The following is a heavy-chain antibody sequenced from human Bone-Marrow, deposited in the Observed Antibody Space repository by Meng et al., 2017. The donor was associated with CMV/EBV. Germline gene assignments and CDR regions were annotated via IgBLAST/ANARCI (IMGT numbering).Heavy chain of an antibody. CDR1: GFTFSDYY. D-gene: IGHD3-10*01. Sequence: GGSLRLSCAASGFTFSDYYMSWIRQAPGKGLEWVSYISSGSTIYYADSVKGRFTISRDNAKNSLYLQMNSLRAEDTAVYYCARVGGSGSYDYWGQGTLVTVSS. CDR2: ISSGSTI. V-gene: IGHV3-11*01. J-gene: IGHJ4*02. CDR3: ARVGGSGSYDY.